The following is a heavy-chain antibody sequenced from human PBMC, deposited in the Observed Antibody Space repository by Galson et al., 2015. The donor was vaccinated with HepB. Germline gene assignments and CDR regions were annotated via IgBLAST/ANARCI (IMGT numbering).Heavy chain of an antibody. J-gene: IGHJ4*02. CDR2: IDTFNGNT. CDR3: AGDGTVVTTILMLYFDN. V-gene: IGHV1-18*01. D-gene: IGHD2-21*02. CDR1: GYIFTSYR. Sequence: SVKVSCKASGYIFTSYRVSWVRQAPGQGLEWMGWIDTFNGNTVYAQRFQGRVTMTADTSTSTVYMELRSLRSDDTAVYYCAGDGTVVTTILMLYFDNWGQGTLVTVSS.